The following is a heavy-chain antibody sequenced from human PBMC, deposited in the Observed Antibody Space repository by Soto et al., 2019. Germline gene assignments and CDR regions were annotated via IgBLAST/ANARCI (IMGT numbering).Heavy chain of an antibody. CDR1: GGTFSSYA. V-gene: IGHV1-69*13. CDR2: IIPIFGTA. CDR3: ASGRYCSSASCYRYYYYGMDV. J-gene: IGHJ6*02. Sequence: SVKVSCKASGGTFSSYAISWVRQAPGQGLEWMGGIIPIFGTANYAQKFQGRVTITADESTSTAYMELSSLRSEDTAVYYCASGRYCSSASCYRYYYYGMDVWGQGTTVTVSS. D-gene: IGHD2-2*01.